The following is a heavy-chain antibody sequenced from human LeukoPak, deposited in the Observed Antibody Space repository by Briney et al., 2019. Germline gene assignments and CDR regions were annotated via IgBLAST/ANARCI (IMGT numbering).Heavy chain of an antibody. CDR1: GFSLSSFE. Sequence: GGSLRLSCAASGFSLSSFEMNWVRQAPGKGLEWIAYVDNDGWATSYYADSVKGRFTITRDDAKSSLYLQMDSLTVEDTAVYYCARDLIGWSLDPWGQGTLVSVSS. J-gene: IGHJ5*02. D-gene: IGHD2-2*03. CDR2: VDNDGWAT. V-gene: IGHV3-48*03. CDR3: ARDLIGWSLDP.